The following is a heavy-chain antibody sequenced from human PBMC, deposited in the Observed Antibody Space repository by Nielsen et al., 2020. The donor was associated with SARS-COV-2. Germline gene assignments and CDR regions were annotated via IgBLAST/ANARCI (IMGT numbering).Heavy chain of an antibody. CDR1: GFTFSSYA. V-gene: IGHV3-23*01. CDR2: ISGSGGST. J-gene: IGHJ4*02. D-gene: IGHD3-22*01. Sequence: GESLKISCAASGFTFSSYAMSWVRQAPGKGLEWVSAISGSGGSTYYADSVKGRFTISRGNSKNTLYLQMNSLRAEDTAVYYCAKDTRGGYYDSSGPRMLWGQGTLVTVSS. CDR3: AKDTRGGYYDSSGPRML.